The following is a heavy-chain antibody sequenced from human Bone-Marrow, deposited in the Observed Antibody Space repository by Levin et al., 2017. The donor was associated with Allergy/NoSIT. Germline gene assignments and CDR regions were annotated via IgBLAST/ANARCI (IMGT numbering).Heavy chain of an antibody. J-gene: IGHJ4*02. D-gene: IGHD2-2*01. CDR1: GYTFSDYY. CDR2: IDPTRGAT. CDR3: ARGGATSNDY. V-gene: IGHV1-2*02. Sequence: KISCSVSGYTFSDYYIHWIRQTPGQGLEWIGWIDPTRGATQFAEKFHARVVLTRDSSISTAYMELGKLRSDDTALYYCARGGATSNDYWGQGTLVTVSS.